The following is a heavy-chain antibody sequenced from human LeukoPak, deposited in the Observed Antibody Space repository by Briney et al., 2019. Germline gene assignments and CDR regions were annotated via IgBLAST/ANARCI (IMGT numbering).Heavy chain of an antibody. D-gene: IGHD6-19*01. CDR2: IIPIFGTA. Sequence: SCKASXGTFSSYAISWVRQAPGQGLEWMGGIIPIFGTANYAQKFQGRVTITAGKSTSTAYMELSSLRSEDTAVYYCASRGGIAVAGLYYFDYWGQGTLVTVSS. J-gene: IGHJ4*02. CDR1: XGTFSSYA. CDR3: ASRGGIAVAGLYYFDY. V-gene: IGHV1-69*06.